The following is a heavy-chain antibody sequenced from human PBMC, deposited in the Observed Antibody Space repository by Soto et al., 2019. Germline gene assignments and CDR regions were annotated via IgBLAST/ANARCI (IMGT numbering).Heavy chain of an antibody. CDR2: INAGNGDT. D-gene: IGHD3-10*01. CDR1: GYIFTTLA. CDR3: ARGSTVPQVDY. J-gene: IGHJ4*01. Sequence: ASVKVSCKASGYIFTTLAIHWVRQAPGQRLEWMGRINAGNGDTKYSQKFQGRVAFSRDTSASTAYMELSSLRSEDTATYYCARGSTVPQVDYWG. V-gene: IGHV1-3*01.